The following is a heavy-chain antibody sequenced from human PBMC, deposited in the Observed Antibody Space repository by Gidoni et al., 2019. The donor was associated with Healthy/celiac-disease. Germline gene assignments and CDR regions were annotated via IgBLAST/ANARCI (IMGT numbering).Heavy chain of an antibody. V-gene: IGHV3-23*01. Sequence: EVQLLESGGGLVQPGGSLSLSCAASGLAFSSYAMSWVRQAPGKGLEWVSGISGSGGSTYYADSVKGRFTISRDNSKNTLYLQMNSLRAEDTAVYYCAKDWSGTYPIYFDYWGQGTLVTVSS. CDR2: ISGSGGST. CDR3: AKDWSGTYPIYFDY. D-gene: IGHD1-26*01. CDR1: GLAFSSYA. J-gene: IGHJ4*02.